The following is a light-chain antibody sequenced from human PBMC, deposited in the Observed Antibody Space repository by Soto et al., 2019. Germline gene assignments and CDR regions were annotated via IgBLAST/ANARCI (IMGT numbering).Light chain of an antibody. CDR3: AAWDHSLRGWV. CDR1: SSSIGSNY. J-gene: IGLJ3*02. V-gene: IGLV1-47*01. Sequence: QSVLTQPPSASGTPGQRVTISCSESSSSIGSNYIYWYQQLPGTAPKLLIYRDSQRPSGVPDRFSGSKSGTSASLAISGLRSEDEADYYCAAWDHSLRGWVFGGGTKLTVL. CDR2: RDS.